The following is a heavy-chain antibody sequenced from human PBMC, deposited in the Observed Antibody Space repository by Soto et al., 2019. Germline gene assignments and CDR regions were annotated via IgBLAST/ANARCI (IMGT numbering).Heavy chain of an antibody. CDR2: INHSGST. V-gene: IGHV4-34*01. CDR3: ARVIVVVPAYYSNYYYYGMDV. CDR1: GGSFSDYY. Sequence: PSETLSLTCAVYGGSFSDYYWSWIRQPPGKGLEWIGEINHSGSTNYNPSLKSRVTISVDTSKNQFSLKLSSVTAADTAVYYCARVIVVVPAYYSNYYYYGMDVWGQGTTVTVSS. J-gene: IGHJ6*02. D-gene: IGHD2-2*01.